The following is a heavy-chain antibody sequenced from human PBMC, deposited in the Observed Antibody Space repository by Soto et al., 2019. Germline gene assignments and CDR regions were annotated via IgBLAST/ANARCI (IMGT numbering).Heavy chain of an antibody. CDR3: ARPSLSYYYVPY. CDR2: IYPGDSDT. Sequence: RGESLKISCKGSGYSFINYWIGWVSQMPGKGLEWMGIIYPGDSDTRYSPSFQGQVTISADKSISTAYLQWSSLKASDTAMYYCARPSLSYYYVPYWGQGTLVTVSS. CDR1: GYSFINYW. J-gene: IGHJ4*02. D-gene: IGHD3-10*02. V-gene: IGHV5-51*01.